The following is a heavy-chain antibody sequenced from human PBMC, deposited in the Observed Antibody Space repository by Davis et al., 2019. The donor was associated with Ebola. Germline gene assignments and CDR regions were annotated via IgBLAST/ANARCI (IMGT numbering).Heavy chain of an antibody. Sequence: ASVKVSCKASGYTFTGYYMHWVRQAPGQGLEWMGWINPNSGGTNYAQKFQGWVTMTRDTSISTAYMELSSLRSEDTAVYYCARAPGALGYCSGGSCFDAFDIWGQGTMVTVSS. CDR2: INPNSGGT. CDR3: ARAPGALGYCSGGSCFDAFDI. CDR1: GYTFTGYY. D-gene: IGHD2-15*01. V-gene: IGHV1-2*04. J-gene: IGHJ3*02.